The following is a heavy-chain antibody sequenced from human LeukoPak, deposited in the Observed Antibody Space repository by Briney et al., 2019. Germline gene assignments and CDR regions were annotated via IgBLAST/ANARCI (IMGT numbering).Heavy chain of an antibody. CDR1: GFTVSSNY. CDR3: AIGERIYCSGGSCYSTFFDY. Sequence: GGSLRLSCAASGFTVSSNYMSWVRQAPGKGLEWVSDIYSGGSTYYSDSVKGRFTICRDKSKNTLYLQMNSLRAEDTSVYYCAIGERIYCSGGSCYSTFFDYWGQGTLVTVSS. J-gene: IGHJ4*02. V-gene: IGHV3-66*01. CDR2: IYSGGST. D-gene: IGHD2-15*01.